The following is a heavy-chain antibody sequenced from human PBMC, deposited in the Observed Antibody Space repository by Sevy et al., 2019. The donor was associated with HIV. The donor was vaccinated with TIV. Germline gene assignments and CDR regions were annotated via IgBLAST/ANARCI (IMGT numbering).Heavy chain of an antibody. Sequence: SETLSLTCTVSGGSISSGSYYWSWIRQPAGKGLEWIGRIYTSGSTNYNPSLKSRVTISVDTSKNQFSLKLSSVTAADTAVYYCARVMDPQPMVRGVIIPNDAFDIWGQGTMVTVSS. V-gene: IGHV4-61*02. CDR2: IYTSGST. CDR3: ARVMDPQPMVRGVIIPNDAFDI. D-gene: IGHD3-10*01. J-gene: IGHJ3*02. CDR1: GGSISSGSYY.